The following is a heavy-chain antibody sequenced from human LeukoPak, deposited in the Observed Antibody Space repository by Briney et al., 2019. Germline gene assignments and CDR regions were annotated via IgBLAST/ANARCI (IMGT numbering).Heavy chain of an antibody. CDR3: AKDSRMITFGGVIVLFDY. V-gene: IGHV3-23*01. Sequence: PGGSLRLSCAASGFTFSSYAMSWVRQAPGKGLEWVSAISGSGGSTYYAVSVKGRFTISRDNSKNTLYLQMNSLRAEDTAVYCCAKDSRMITFGGVIVLFDYWGQGTLVTVSS. CDR2: ISGSGGST. CDR1: GFTFSSYA. J-gene: IGHJ4*02. D-gene: IGHD3-16*02.